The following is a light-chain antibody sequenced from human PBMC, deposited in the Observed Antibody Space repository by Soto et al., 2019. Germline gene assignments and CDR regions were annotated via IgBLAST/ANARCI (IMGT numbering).Light chain of an antibody. CDR2: AAS. J-gene: IGKJ4*01. CDR1: QSITTY. Sequence: IQMTQSPSSLSASVGHIVTITGRASQSITTYLNWYRQKPGKAPKLLIYAASSLQSGVPSRFSGSGSETEFTLSISSLQPEDFATYFCQQIYSAPLTFGGGTKVDIK. CDR3: QQIYSAPLT. V-gene: IGKV1-39*01.